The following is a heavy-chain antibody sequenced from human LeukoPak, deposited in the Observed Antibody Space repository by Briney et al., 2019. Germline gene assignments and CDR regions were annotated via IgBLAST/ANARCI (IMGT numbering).Heavy chain of an antibody. Sequence: SETLSLTCTVSGGSISSYYWSWIRQPPGKGLEWIGYIYYSGSTNYNPSLKSRVTISVDTSKNQFSLKLSSVTAADTAVYYCARGHGSTWYSLLGDYWGQGTLVTVSS. CDR3: ARGHGSTWYSLLGDY. J-gene: IGHJ4*02. CDR1: GGSISSYY. CDR2: IYYSGST. V-gene: IGHV4-59*01. D-gene: IGHD1-26*01.